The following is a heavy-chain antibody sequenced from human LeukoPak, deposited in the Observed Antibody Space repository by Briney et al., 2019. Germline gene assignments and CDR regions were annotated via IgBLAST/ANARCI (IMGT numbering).Heavy chain of an antibody. CDR2: ISNSGGNT. V-gene: IGHV3-23*01. D-gene: IGHD2-21*02. J-gene: IGHJ4*02. Sequence: HPGGSLRLSCAASGFTFPSYAMSWVRQAPGKGLEWVSLISNSGGNTWYADSVKGRFTISRDNSKNTLYLQMNSLRAEDTAVYYCARDVICCGGDWPYFDYWGQGTLVTVSS. CDR3: ARDVICCGGDWPYFDY. CDR1: GFTFPSYA.